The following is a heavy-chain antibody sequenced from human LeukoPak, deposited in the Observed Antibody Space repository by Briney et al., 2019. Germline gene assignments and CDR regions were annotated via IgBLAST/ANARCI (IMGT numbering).Heavy chain of an antibody. V-gene: IGHV4-30-2*01. CDR2: IYQSGTT. D-gene: IGHD3-16*01. Sequence: PSETLSLTCAVSGGSISSGGYSWTWIRQPPGKGLEWIGYIYQSGTTYYNPSPMSRVTVSLDRSRNQFSLKLNSVTAADTAVYYCARGGGWFDPWGQGTLVTVSS. CDR3: ARGGGWFDP. J-gene: IGHJ5*02. CDR1: GGSISSGGYS.